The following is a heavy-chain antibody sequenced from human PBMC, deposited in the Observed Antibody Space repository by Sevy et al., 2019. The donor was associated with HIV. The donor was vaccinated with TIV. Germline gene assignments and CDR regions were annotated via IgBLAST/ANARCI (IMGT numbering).Heavy chain of an antibody. Sequence: GGSLRLSCAASGFNFSNYALHWVRQAPGKGLESVAIISYDANNKYNADSVTGRFTISRDNSKNTVYLQLKSLRVEYTADYYCAREAAEGPYSSSWFSNWFDPWGQGSLVTVSS. J-gene: IGHJ5*02. D-gene: IGHD6-13*01. CDR2: ISYDANNK. V-gene: IGHV3-30*04. CDR1: GFNFSNYA. CDR3: AREAAEGPYSSSWFSNWFDP.